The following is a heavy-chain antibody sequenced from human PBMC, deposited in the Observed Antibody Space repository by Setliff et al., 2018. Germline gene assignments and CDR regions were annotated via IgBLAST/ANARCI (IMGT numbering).Heavy chain of an antibody. J-gene: IGHJ6*03. D-gene: IGHD3-3*01. CDR2: IGSSSSYI. CDR1: GFTFSSYS. Sequence: GGSLRLSCAASGFTFSSYSMNWVRQAPGKGLEWVSSIGSSSSYIYYADLVRGRFTISRDNAKNSLYLQMNSLRAEDTAVYYCARGPTIFGAIYYMDVWGKGTTVTVSS. CDR3: ARGPTIFGAIYYMDV. V-gene: IGHV3-21*01.